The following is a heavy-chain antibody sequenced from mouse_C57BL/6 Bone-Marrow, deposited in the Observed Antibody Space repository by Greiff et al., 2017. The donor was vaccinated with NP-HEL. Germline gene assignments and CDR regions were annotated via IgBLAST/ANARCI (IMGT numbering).Heavy chain of an antibody. D-gene: IGHD1-1*01. CDR1: GYTFTSYG. J-gene: IGHJ1*03. Sequence: QVQLQQSGAELARPGASVKLSCKASGYTFTSYGISWVKQRTGQGLEWIGEIYPRSGNTYYNEKFKGKATLTADKSSSTAYMELRSLTSEDSAVYFCAREIYYYGGGYWYFDVWGTGTTVTVSS. CDR2: IYPRSGNT. V-gene: IGHV1-81*01. CDR3: AREIYYYGGGYWYFDV.